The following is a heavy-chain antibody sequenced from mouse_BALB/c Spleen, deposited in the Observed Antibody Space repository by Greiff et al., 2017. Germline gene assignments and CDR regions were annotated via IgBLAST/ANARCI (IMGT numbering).Heavy chain of an antibody. J-gene: IGHJ3*01. V-gene: IGHV2-6-7*01. CDR3: ASLYYDYDPFAY. CDR2: IWGDGST. D-gene: IGHD2-4*01. Sequence: QVQLQQSGPGLVQPSQSLSITCTVSGFSLTSYGVNWVRQPPGKGLEWLGMIWGDGSTDYNSALKSRLSISKDNSKSQVFLKMNSLQTDDTARYYCASLYYDYDPFAYWGQGTLVTVSA. CDR1: GFSLTSYG.